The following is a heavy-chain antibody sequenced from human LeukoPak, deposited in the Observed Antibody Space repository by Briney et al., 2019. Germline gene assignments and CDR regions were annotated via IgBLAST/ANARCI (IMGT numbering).Heavy chain of an antibody. CDR1: GGSIITNNW. CDR2: IYHSGST. CDR3: ARNLAVAGTRAFDI. Sequence: PSGTLSLTCAVSGGSIITNNWWSWVRQPPGRGLEWIGEIYHSGSTNSHPSLKSRVSVSVDKSKNQFSLWLSSVTAADTAVYYCARNLAVAGTRAFDIWGQGTMVTVSS. J-gene: IGHJ3*02. D-gene: IGHD6-19*01. V-gene: IGHV4-4*02.